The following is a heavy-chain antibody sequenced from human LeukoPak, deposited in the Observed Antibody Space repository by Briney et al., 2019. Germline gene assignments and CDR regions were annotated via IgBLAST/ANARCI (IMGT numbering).Heavy chain of an antibody. J-gene: IGHJ4*02. CDR3: VEEGGLYNSGGYFDY. CDR1: GFTFRSYA. V-gene: IGHV3-23*01. CDR2: LSTGGDRT. Sequence: PGGSLRLSCVVSGFTFRSYAMGWVRQAPGKGLEWVSTLSTGGDRTYYADSVKGRFTISRDTSKNTLYVEMNSLRAEDTAIYYCVEEGGLYNSGGYFDYWGQGTLVTVSS. D-gene: IGHD5-24*01.